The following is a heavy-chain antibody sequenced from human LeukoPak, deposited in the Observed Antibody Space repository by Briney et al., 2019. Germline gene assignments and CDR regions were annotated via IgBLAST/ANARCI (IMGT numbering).Heavy chain of an antibody. Sequence: SETLSLTCTVSGGSISSSSYYWGWIRQPPGKGLEWIGSIYYSGSTYYNPSLKSRVTISVDTSKNQFSLKLSSVTAADTAVYYCARVSTVVTPVSHFDYWGQGTLVTVSS. J-gene: IGHJ4*02. V-gene: IGHV4-39*07. D-gene: IGHD4-23*01. CDR1: GGSISSSSYY. CDR2: IYYSGST. CDR3: ARVSTVVTPVSHFDY.